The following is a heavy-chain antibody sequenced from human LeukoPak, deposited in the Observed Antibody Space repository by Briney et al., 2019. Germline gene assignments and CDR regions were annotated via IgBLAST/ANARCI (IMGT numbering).Heavy chain of an antibody. Sequence: PSETLSLTCTVSGGSISSSSYYWGWIRQPPGKGLERIGSIYYSGRTYDNPSLKIRVTISVDTSKNQFSLKLSSVTAADTAVYYCARIGRSKAYYYYGMDVWGQGTTVTVSS. CDR3: ARIGRSKAYYYYGMDV. V-gene: IGHV4-39*07. CDR2: IYYSGRT. D-gene: IGHD1-14*01. J-gene: IGHJ6*02. CDR1: GGSISSSSYY.